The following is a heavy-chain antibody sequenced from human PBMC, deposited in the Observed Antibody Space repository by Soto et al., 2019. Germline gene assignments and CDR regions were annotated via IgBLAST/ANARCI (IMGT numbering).Heavy chain of an antibody. CDR1: GGSFSGYY. J-gene: IGHJ6*02. Sequence: SETLSLTCAVYGGSFSGYYWTWIRQPPGKGLEWIGEINHSGTINFNPSLKSRLTISLDTSKKHFSLKLSSVTDADTAAYYCARADRTLVTSYSLDVWGQGTTVT. CDR2: INHSGTI. CDR3: ARADRTLVTSYSLDV. D-gene: IGHD2-21*02. V-gene: IGHV4-34*01.